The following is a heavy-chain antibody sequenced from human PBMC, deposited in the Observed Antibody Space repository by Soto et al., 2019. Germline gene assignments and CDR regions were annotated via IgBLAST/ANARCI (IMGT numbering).Heavy chain of an antibody. CDR1: GGTFSSYA. D-gene: IGHD6-6*01. V-gene: IGHV1-69*13. CDR2: IIPIFGTA. CDR3: AIAARPRGNYYYYYGMDV. Sequence: SVKVFCKASGGTFSSYAISWVRQAPGQGLEWMGGIIPIFGTANYAQKFQGRVTITADESTSTAYMELSSLRSEDTAVYYCAIAARPRGNYYYYYGMDVWGQGTTVTVSS. J-gene: IGHJ6*02.